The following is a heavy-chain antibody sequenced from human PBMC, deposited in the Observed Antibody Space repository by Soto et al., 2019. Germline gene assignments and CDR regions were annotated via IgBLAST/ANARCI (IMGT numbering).Heavy chain of an antibody. Sequence: GGSLRLSCAASGFTFGNYWMHWVRQAPGKGLEWVSRMNSDGSTTNYADSVKGRFTVSRDNARNTLHLQMNSLRAEDTAVYYCAAAEVDYWGPGTLVTVSS. D-gene: IGHD6-25*01. CDR1: GFTFGNYW. V-gene: IGHV3-74*01. CDR3: AAAEVDY. CDR2: MNSDGSTT. J-gene: IGHJ4*02.